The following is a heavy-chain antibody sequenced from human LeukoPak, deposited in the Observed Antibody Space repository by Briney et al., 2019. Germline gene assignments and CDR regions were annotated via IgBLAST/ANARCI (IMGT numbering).Heavy chain of an antibody. V-gene: IGHV3-30*02. CDR2: IRYDGSNK. D-gene: IGHD4-23*01. Sequence: GGSLRLSCAASGFTFSSYGMHWVRQAPGKGLEWVAFIRYDGSNKYYADSVKGRFTISRDNSKNTLYLQMNSLRAEDTAVYYCAKDPYGGMHHDAFDIWGQGTMVTVPS. J-gene: IGHJ3*02. CDR1: GFTFSSYG. CDR3: AKDPYGGMHHDAFDI.